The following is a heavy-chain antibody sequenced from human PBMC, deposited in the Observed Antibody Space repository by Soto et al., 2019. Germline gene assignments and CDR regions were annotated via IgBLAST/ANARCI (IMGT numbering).Heavy chain of an antibody. D-gene: IGHD2-15*01. V-gene: IGHV1-3*01. CDR3: ARGIATGQLDP. J-gene: IGHJ5*02. CDR1: GYTFTRDT. CDR2: INPDNGNT. Sequence: ASVKVSFKASGYTFTRDTMNWVRQAPGQRLEWMGWINPDNGNTKSSQKFQDRVIITRDTSASTAYMDLSSLRSEGTAVYYCARGIATGQLDPWGQGTLVTVSS.